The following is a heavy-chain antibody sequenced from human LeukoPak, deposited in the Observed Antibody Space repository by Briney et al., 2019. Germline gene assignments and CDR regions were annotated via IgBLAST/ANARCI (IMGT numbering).Heavy chain of an antibody. V-gene: IGHV4-59*01. Sequence: SETLSLTCTVSGGSISSYYWSWIRQPPGKGLEWIGYIYYSGSTNYNPSLKSRVTISVDTSKNQFSLKLSSVTAADTAVYYCARMRGSGGSCYDYWGQGTLVTVSS. CDR2: IYYSGST. CDR3: ARMRGSGGSCYDY. D-gene: IGHD2-15*01. J-gene: IGHJ4*02. CDR1: GGSISSYY.